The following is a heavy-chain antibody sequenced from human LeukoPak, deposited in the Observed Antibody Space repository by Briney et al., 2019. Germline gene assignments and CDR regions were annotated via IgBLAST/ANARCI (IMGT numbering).Heavy chain of an antibody. D-gene: IGHD3-10*01. J-gene: IGHJ4*02. CDR3: VKSPWYHGSGSYSGTIH. Sequence: GGSLRLSCAASGFTFSDYYMSWIRQAPGKGLEWVSYITSSGGVMYYADSVKGRFTISRDNAKNSLFLQMNSLRAEDTAVYYCVKSPWYHGSGSYSGTIHWGQGTLVTVSS. CDR2: ITSSGGVM. V-gene: IGHV3-11*04. CDR1: GFTFSDYY.